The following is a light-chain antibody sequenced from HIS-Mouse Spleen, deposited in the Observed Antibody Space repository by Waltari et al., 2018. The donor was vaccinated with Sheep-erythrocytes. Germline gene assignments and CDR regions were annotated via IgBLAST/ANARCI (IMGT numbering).Light chain of an antibody. CDR3: QQYYSTLT. Sequence: DIVMTQSPDSLAVSLGERATINCKSSQSVLYSSNNKNYLAWYQQKQGQPPKLLIYWASPRESGVPDRFSGGGSGTDFTLTISSLQAEDVAVYYCQQYYSTLTFGGGTKVEIK. J-gene: IGKJ4*01. CDR1: QSVLYSSNNKNY. CDR2: WAS. V-gene: IGKV4-1*01.